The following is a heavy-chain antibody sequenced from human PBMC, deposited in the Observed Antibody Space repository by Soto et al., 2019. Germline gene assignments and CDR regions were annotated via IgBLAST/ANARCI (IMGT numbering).Heavy chain of an antibody. V-gene: IGHV4-34*01. CDR3: ARGEREDAFDI. D-gene: IGHD1-1*01. Sequence: SETLSLTCAVYGGSFSGYYWSWIRQPPGKGLEWIGEINHSGSTNYNPSLKSRVTISVDTSKNQFSLKLSSVTAADTAVYYCARGEREDAFDIWGQGTMVTVSS. J-gene: IGHJ3*02. CDR1: GGSFSGYY. CDR2: INHSGST.